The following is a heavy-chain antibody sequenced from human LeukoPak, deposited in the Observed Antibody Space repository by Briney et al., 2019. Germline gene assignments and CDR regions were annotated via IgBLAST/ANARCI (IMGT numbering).Heavy chain of an antibody. J-gene: IGHJ4*02. V-gene: IGHV1-69*13. CDR3: ARGRKGHYCSGGSCYADLFDY. D-gene: IGHD2-15*01. Sequence: GASVKVSCKASGGTFSSDAISWVRQAPGQGLEWMGGIIPIFGTANYAQKFQGRVTITADESTSTAYMELSSLRSEDTAVYYCARGRKGHYCSGGSCYADLFDYWGQGTLVTVSS. CDR1: GGTFSSDA. CDR2: IIPIFGTA.